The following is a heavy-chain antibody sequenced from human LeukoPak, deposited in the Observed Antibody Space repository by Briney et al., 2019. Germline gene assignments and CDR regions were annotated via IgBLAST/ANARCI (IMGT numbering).Heavy chain of an antibody. CDR1: GGTFSSYA. CDR2: IIPIFGTA. D-gene: IGHD2-21*01. J-gene: IGHJ5*02. CDR3: APDPPIPIPP. V-gene: IGHV1-69*19. Sequence: SVKVSCKASGGTFSSYAISWVRQAPGQGLEWMGGIIPIFGTANYAQKFQGRVTLTADASTRTAYMELSSLRSEDTAVYYCAPDPPIPIPPWGQGTLVNVSS.